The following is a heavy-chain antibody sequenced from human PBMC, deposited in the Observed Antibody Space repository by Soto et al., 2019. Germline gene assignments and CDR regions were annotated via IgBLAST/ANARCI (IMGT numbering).Heavy chain of an antibody. Sequence: PGGSLRLSLAASGFTVSSNYMSWVRQAPGKGLEWVVIFYNSDNTYYPDSLKGRFTISRDNSKNTIFLQMKSLRAEDTAVYYSARAVRVGGNYYFKYWGQGTMVTVSS. CDR1: GFTVSSNY. V-gene: IGHV3-53*01. CDR2: FYNSDNT. J-gene: IGHJ4*03. D-gene: IGHD6-19*01. CDR3: ARAVRVGGNYYFKY.